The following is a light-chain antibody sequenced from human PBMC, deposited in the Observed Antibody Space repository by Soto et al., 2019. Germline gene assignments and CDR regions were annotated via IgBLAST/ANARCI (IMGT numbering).Light chain of an antibody. CDR1: QSVSSY. J-gene: IGKJ5*01. V-gene: IGKV3-11*01. Sequence: EIVLTQSPATLSLSPGERATLSCRASQSVSSYLAWYQQKPGQAPRLLIYDASNTATCIPARFSGCGSGTDFTLTIRSLETKDLRVYYCQQRRNWPITFGHGNPLEIK. CDR3: QQRRNWPIT. CDR2: DAS.